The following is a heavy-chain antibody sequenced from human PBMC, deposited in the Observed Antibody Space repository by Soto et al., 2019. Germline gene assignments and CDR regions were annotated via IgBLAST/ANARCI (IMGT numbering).Heavy chain of an antibody. Sequence: ASVKVSCKASGYTFTGYYMHWVRQAPGQGLEWMGWINPNSGGTNYAQKFQGWVTMTRDTSISTAYMELSRLRSDDTAVYYCARGKWGGYDYYYYGMDAWGQGTTVTVSS. CDR1: GYTFTGYY. D-gene: IGHD5-12*01. CDR2: INPNSGGT. V-gene: IGHV1-2*04. J-gene: IGHJ6*02. CDR3: ARGKWGGYDYYYYGMDA.